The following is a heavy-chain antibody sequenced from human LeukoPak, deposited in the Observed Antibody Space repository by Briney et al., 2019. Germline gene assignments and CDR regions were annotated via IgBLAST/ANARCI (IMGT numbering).Heavy chain of an antibody. Sequence: SETLSLTCTVSGGSISSSSYYWGWIRQPPGKGLEWIGSIYYSGSTYYNPSLKSRVTISVDTSKNQFSLKLSSVTAADTAVYYCARVAGYSSSWYLHRFDPWGQGTLVTVSS. CDR1: GGSISSSSYY. CDR2: IYYSGST. D-gene: IGHD6-13*01. J-gene: IGHJ5*02. CDR3: ARVAGYSSSWYLHRFDP. V-gene: IGHV4-39*07.